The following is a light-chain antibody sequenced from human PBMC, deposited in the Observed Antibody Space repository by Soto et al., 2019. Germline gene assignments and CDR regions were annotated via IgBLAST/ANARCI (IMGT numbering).Light chain of an antibody. Sequence: ENVLTQSPAPLSLSPGERATVYCRASQSVSNYVAWYQQKPGQAPRLLIYDASNRATGIPARFSGSGSGTDFTLTISSLEPEDFAVYYCQQRSNWLFGTGTKVDIK. CDR2: DAS. CDR1: QSVSNY. V-gene: IGKV3-11*01. CDR3: QQRSNWL. J-gene: IGKJ3*01.